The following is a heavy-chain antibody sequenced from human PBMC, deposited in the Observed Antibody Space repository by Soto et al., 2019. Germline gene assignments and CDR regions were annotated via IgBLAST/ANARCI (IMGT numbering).Heavy chain of an antibody. J-gene: IGHJ5*02. D-gene: IGHD3-22*01. CDR1: GGTFSSYA. CDR2: IIPIFGTA. V-gene: IGHV1-69*13. Sequence: GASVKVSCKASGGTFSSYAISWVRQAPGQGLEWMGGIIPIFGTANYAQKFQGRVTITADESTSTAYMELSSLRSEDTAVYYCARKAHSDYYDSSGYSPLNWFDPWGQGTLVTVSS. CDR3: ARKAHSDYYDSSGYSPLNWFDP.